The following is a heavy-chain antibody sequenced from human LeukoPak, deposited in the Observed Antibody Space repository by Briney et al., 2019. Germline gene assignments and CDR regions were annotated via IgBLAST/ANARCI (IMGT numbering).Heavy chain of an antibody. D-gene: IGHD2-2*01. CDR2: IIPIFGTA. J-gene: IGHJ6*03. CDR1: GGTFSSYA. Sequence: GAAVNVSCTSSGGTFSSYAISWGRQAPGQGLEWMGGIIPIFGTANNAQKFQGRVTITTDESTSTAYMELSSLRSEDTAVYYCASLSPAAPYVWGKGTTVTFSS. V-gene: IGHV1-69*05. CDR3: ASLSPAAPYV.